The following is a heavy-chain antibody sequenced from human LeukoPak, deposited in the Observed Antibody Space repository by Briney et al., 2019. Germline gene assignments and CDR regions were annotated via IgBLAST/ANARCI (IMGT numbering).Heavy chain of an antibody. CDR3: AKGNYYDSSGYYPD. CDR2: ISYDGSNK. Sequence: GGSLRLSCAASGFTFSSYVMHWVRQAPGKGLEWVAIISYDGSNKYYADSVKGRFTISRDNSKNTLYLQMNSLRAEDTAVYYCAKGNYYDSSGYYPDWGQGTLVTVSS. V-gene: IGHV3-30*18. J-gene: IGHJ4*02. CDR1: GFTFSSYV. D-gene: IGHD3-22*01.